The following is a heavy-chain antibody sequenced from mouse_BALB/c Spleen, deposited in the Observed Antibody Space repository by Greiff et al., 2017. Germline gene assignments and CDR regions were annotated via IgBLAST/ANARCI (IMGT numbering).Heavy chain of an antibody. V-gene: IGHV1-14*01. Sequence: VQLKESGPELVKPGASVKMSCKASGYTFTSYVMHWVKQKPGQGLEWIGYINPYNDGTKYNEKFKGKATLTSDKSSSTAYMELSSLTSEDSAVYYCARKGPAEHFDYWGQGTTLTVSS. J-gene: IGHJ2*01. CDR3: ARKGPAEHFDY. CDR1: GYTFTSYV. CDR2: INPYNDGT.